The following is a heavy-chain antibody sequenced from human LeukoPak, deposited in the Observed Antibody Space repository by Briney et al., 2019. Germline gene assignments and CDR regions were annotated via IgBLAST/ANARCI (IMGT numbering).Heavy chain of an antibody. V-gene: IGHV3-48*01. Sequence: PGGSLRLSCAASGFTFSSFAMSWIRQAPRKGLEWISYISASSATRHYADSVKGRFTISRDNAKNSLYLQMDSLRAEDTAVYYCARDRSFYWYFDLWGRGTLVTVSS. J-gene: IGHJ2*01. CDR2: ISASSATR. CDR3: ARDRSFYWYFDL. CDR1: GFTFSSFA.